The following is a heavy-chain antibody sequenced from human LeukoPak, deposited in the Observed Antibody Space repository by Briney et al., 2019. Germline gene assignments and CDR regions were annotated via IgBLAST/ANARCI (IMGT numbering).Heavy chain of an antibody. CDR3: ARGLSDFDY. D-gene: IGHD3-16*01. Sequence: GGSLRLSCAASGFTFSSYAMSWVRQAPGKGLEWVSAISGSGGSTYYADSVKGRFTISRDNSKNTLYLQMNSPRAEDTAVCYCARGLSDFDYWGQGTLVTVSS. CDR1: GFTFSSYA. CDR2: ISGSGGST. J-gene: IGHJ4*02. V-gene: IGHV3-23*01.